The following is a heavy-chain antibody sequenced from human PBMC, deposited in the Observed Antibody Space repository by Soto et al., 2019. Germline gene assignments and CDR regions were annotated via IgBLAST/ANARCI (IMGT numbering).Heavy chain of an antibody. CDR1: GYTFTSYG. J-gene: IGHJ4*02. CDR3: AREEEIVVVVAATRSHFDY. Sequence: QVQLVQSGAEVKKPGASVKVSCKASGYTFTSYGISWVRQAPGQGLEWMGWISAYNGNTNYAQKLQGRVTMTTDTSTSTAYMELRSLRSDDTAVYYCAREEEIVVVVAATRSHFDYWGQGTLATVSS. V-gene: IGHV1-18*01. D-gene: IGHD2-15*01. CDR2: ISAYNGNT.